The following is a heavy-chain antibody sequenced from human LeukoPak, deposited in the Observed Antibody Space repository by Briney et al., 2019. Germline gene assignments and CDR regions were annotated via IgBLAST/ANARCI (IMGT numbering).Heavy chain of an antibody. CDR3: ARLPYCGGDCYPENFDY. V-gene: IGHV5-51*01. D-gene: IGHD2-21*02. CDR1: GYSFTSYW. J-gene: IGHJ4*02. CDR2: IYPGDSDT. Sequence: GESLKISCKGSGYSFTSYWIGWVRQMPGKGLEWMGIIYPGDSDTRYSPSFQGQVTISADKSISTAYLQWSSLKASDTAMYYCARLPYCGGDCYPENFDYWGQGTLVTVSS.